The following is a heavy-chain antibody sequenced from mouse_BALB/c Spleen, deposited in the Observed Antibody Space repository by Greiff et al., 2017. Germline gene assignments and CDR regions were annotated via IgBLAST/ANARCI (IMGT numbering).Heavy chain of an antibody. CDR2: IWAGGST. V-gene: IGHV2-9*02. CDR1: GFSLTSYG. CDR3: AIPSTMIRRDYAMDY. Sequence: QVQLKESGPGLVAPSQSLSITCTVSGFSLTSYGVHWVRQPPGKGLEWLGVIWAGGSTNYNSALMSRLSISKDNSKSQVFLKMNSLQTDDTAMYYCAIPSTMIRRDYAMDYWGQGTSVTVSS. J-gene: IGHJ4*01. D-gene: IGHD2-4*01.